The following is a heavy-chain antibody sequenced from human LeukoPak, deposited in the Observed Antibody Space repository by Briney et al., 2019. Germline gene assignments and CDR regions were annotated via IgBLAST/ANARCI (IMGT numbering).Heavy chain of an antibody. J-gene: IGHJ4*02. Sequence: GGSLRLSRAASGFTFSSYEMNWVRRAPGKGLEWVSYISSSGSTMYYADSVKGRFTISRDNAKNSLYLQMNSLRAEDTAVYYCARGGYGDYPFDYWGQGTLVTVSS. D-gene: IGHD4-17*01. CDR3: ARGGYGDYPFDY. CDR1: GFTFSSYE. V-gene: IGHV3-48*03. CDR2: ISSSGSTM.